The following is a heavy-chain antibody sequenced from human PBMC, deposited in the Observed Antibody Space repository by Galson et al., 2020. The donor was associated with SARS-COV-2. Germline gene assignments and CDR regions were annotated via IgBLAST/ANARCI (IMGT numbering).Heavy chain of an antibody. J-gene: IGHJ6*02. Sequence: GGSLRLSCAASGFTFSSYGMHWVRQAPGKGLEWVAVISYDGSNKYYADSVKGRFTISRDNSKNTLYLQLNSLRAEDTAFYYGARPRAGWDYYYYGMDVWGQGTTVTVSS. CDR3: ARPRAGWDYYYYGMDV. CDR2: ISYDGSNK. CDR1: GFTFSSYG. V-gene: IGHV3-30*19. D-gene: IGHD1-26*01.